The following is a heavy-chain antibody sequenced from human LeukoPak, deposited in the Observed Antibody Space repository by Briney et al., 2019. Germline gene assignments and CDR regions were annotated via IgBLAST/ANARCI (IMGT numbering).Heavy chain of an antibody. CDR1: GFTFDDYA. D-gene: IGHD2-15*01. V-gene: IGHV3-9*01. CDR2: ISWNSGSI. Sequence: PGGSLRLSCAASGFTFDDYAMHWVRHAPGKGLEWVSGISWNSGSIGYADSVKGRFTISRDNAKNSLYLQMNSLGAEDTALYYCAKDRGGYCSGGSCYFDYWGQGTLVTVSS. J-gene: IGHJ4*02. CDR3: AKDRGGYCSGGSCYFDY.